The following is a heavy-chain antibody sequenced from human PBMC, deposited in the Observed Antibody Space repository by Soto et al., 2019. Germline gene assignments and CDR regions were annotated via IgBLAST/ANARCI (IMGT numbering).Heavy chain of an antibody. V-gene: IGHV5-10-1*01. D-gene: IGHD3-22*01. Sequence: PGESLKISCKGSGYSFTNYWIGWVRQMPGKGLEWMGRIYPSDSQTNYSPSFRGHVTISATKSITTVFLQWSSLRASDTAMYYCARQIYDSDTGPNFQYYFDSWGQGTPVTVSS. CDR1: GYSFTNYW. CDR3: ARQIYDSDTGPNFQYYFDS. J-gene: IGHJ4*02. CDR2: IYPSDSQT.